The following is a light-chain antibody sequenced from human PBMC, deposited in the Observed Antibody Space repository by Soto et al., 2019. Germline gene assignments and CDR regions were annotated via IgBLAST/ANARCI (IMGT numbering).Light chain of an antibody. Sequence: QSALTQPASVSGSPGQSITISCTGTSSDVGGYNYVSWYQQHPGKDPKLMIYDVSNRPSGVSNRFSGSKSDNTASLTISGLQAEDEADDYCSSYTSSSTLVYVFGTGTKLTVL. CDR1: SSDVGGYNY. CDR3: SSYTSSSTLVYV. CDR2: DVS. V-gene: IGLV2-14*01. J-gene: IGLJ1*01.